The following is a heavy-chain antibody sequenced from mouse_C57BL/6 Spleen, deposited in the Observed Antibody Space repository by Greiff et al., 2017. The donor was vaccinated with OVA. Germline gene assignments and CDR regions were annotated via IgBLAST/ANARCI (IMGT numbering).Heavy chain of an antibody. J-gene: IGHJ4*01. CDR1: GYAFSSSW. CDR2: IYPGDGDT. CDR3: ARLPPYAMDY. V-gene: IGHV1-80*01. Sequence: VQLQQSGAELVKPGASVKISCKASGYAFSSSWMNWVKQRPGKGLEWIGQIYPGDGDTNYNGKFKGKATLTADKSSSTAYMQLSSLTSEDSAVYFCARLPPYAMDYWGQGTSVTVSS.